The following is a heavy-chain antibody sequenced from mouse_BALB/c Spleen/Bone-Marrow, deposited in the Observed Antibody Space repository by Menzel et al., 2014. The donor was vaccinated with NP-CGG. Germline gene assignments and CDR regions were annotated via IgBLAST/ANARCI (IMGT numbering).Heavy chain of an antibody. CDR3: ARTGYDCYFDN. D-gene: IGHD2-4*01. Sequence: VQLQQSGAELVMPWASVKMSCKASGYTFTDYWMHWVKQRPGQGLEWFGAIDTSDSYTSYNQKFKGKATLTVDESSSTAYMQLMNLTSEDSAVYYCARTGYDCYFDNWGQGTTLTVSS. CDR2: IDTSDSYT. V-gene: IGHV1-69*01. J-gene: IGHJ2*01. CDR1: GYTFTDYW.